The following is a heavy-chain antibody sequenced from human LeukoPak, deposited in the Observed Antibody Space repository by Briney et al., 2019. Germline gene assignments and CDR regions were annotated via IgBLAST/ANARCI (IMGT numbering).Heavy chain of an antibody. CDR3: ARVSTPYFYDYSNYEPFDY. CDR2: ISYDGSNK. V-gene: IGHV3-30-3*01. D-gene: IGHD4-11*01. CDR1: GFTFSSYA. Sequence: GGSLRLSCAASGFTFSSYAMHWVRQAPGKGLEWVAVISYDGSNKYYADSVKGRFTISRDNSKNTLYLQMNSLRAEDTAVYYCARVSTPYFYDYSNYEPFDYWGQETLVTVSS. J-gene: IGHJ4*02.